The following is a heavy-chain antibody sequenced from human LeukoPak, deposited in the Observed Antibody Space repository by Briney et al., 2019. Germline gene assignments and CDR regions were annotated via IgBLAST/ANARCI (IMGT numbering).Heavy chain of an antibody. CDR2: ISGSGGDT. CDR3: CFSGITGTVDY. V-gene: IGHV3-23*01. Sequence: GGSLRLSCAASGFTLSSYAMSWVRQAPGKGLEWVSAISGSGGDTYYADSVMGRFTISRENSKNTLYLQMNSLRAEDTAVYYCCFSGITGTVDYWGQEPWSPSPQ. J-gene: IGHJ4*01. D-gene: IGHD1-20*01. CDR1: GFTLSSYA.